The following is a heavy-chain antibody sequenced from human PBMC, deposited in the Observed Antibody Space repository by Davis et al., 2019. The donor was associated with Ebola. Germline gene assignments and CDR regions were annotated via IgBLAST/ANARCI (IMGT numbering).Heavy chain of an antibody. CDR1: GGSISSSSYY. CDR2: IYHSGST. V-gene: IGHV4-39*01. CDR3: ARQGSDSSGYYYYFDY. Sequence: SETLSFTCTVSGGSISSSSYYWGWIRQPPGKGLEWIGSIYHSGSTYYNPSLKSRVTISVDTSKNQFSLKLSSVTAADTAVYYCARQGSDSSGYYYYFDYWGQGTLVTVSS. J-gene: IGHJ4*02. D-gene: IGHD3-22*01.